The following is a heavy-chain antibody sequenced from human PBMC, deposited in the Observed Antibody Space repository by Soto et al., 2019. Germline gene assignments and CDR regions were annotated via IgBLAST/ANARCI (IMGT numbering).Heavy chain of an antibody. J-gene: IGHJ6*02. Sequence: PGESLKISCKGSGYNFTSYWIGWVRQMPGKGLEWMGIIYPGDSDTRYSPSFQGQVTISADKSISTAYLQWSSLKASDTAMYYCARHSRTTGTTTPYAMDVWSQGTTVTVSS. D-gene: IGHD1-1*01. CDR1: GYNFTSYW. CDR3: ARHSRTTGTTTPYAMDV. V-gene: IGHV5-51*01. CDR2: IYPGDSDT.